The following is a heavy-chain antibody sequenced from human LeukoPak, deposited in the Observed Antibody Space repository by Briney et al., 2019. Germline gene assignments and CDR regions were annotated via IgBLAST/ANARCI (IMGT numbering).Heavy chain of an antibody. CDR3: ARDPNGSTGYSSMDY. CDR2: ISYDGSNK. V-gene: IGHV3-30-3*01. J-gene: IGHJ4*02. D-gene: IGHD6-13*01. Sequence: GRSLRLSCAASGFTFSSYAMHWVRQAPGKGLEWVAVISYDGSNKYYADSVKGRFTISRHNSKNTLYLQMNSLRAEDTAVYYCARDPNGSTGYSSMDYWGQGTLVTVSS. CDR1: GFTFSSYA.